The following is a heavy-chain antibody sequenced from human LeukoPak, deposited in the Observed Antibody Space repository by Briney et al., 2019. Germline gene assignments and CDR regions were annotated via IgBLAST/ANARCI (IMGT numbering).Heavy chain of an antibody. CDR3: ERRGSSSFDY. J-gene: IGHJ4*02. CDR2: INHSVST. D-gene: IGHD6-13*01. V-gene: IGHV4-34*01. CDR1: GGSFSGYY. Sequence: SETLSLTCAVYGGSFSGYYWSWIRPPPGKGLEWIGEINHSVSTNYNPSLKSRATISVDTSKNQFSLKLSSVTAADTAVYYCERRGSSSFDYWGQGTLVTVSS.